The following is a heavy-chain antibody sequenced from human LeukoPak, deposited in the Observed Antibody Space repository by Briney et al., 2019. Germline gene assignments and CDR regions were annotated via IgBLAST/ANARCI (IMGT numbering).Heavy chain of an antibody. J-gene: IGHJ6*01. D-gene: IGHD5-18*01. CDR3: AKARGYSYGYGGMDV. CDR1: GFTFSSYS. Sequence: GGSLRLSCAASGFTFSSYSMNWVRQAPGKGLEWVSSISSSSSYIYYADSVKGRFTISRDNAKNSLYLQMNSLRAEDTALYYCAKARGYSYGYGGMDVWGQGTTVTVSS. CDR2: ISSSSSYI. V-gene: IGHV3-21*04.